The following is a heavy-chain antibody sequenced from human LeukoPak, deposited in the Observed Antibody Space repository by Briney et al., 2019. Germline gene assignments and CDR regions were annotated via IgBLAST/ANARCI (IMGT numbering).Heavy chain of an antibody. CDR1: GFTFSSYS. Sequence: GGSLRLSCAASGFTFSSYSMNWVRQAPGKGLEWVSSISSSSSYVYYADSVKGRFTISRDNAKNSLYLQMNSLRAEDTAVYYCARDYYDSSGVIDYWGQGTLVTVSS. CDR2: ISSSSSYV. CDR3: ARDYYDSSGVIDY. J-gene: IGHJ4*02. V-gene: IGHV3-21*01. D-gene: IGHD3-22*01.